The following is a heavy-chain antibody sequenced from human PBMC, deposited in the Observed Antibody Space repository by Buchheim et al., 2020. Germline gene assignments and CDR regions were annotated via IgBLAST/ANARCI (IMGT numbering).Heavy chain of an antibody. D-gene: IGHD5-12*01. CDR1: GGSISSGSYY. J-gene: IGHJ6*02. V-gene: IGHV4-61*02. CDR2: IYTSGST. Sequence: QVQLQESGPGLVKPSQTLSLTCTVSGGSISSGSYYWSWIRQPAGKGLEWIGRIYTSGSTNYNPSLQSRVTISVDTSKNQFSLKLSSVTAADTAVYYGARVGYSGYGGNYYYYGMDVWGQGTT. CDR3: ARVGYSGYGGNYYYYGMDV.